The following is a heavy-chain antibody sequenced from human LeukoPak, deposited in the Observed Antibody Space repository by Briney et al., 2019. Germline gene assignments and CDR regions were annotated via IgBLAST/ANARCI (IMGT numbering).Heavy chain of an antibody. Sequence: PSETLSLTCTVSGYSISSTYYGGWIRQPPGKGLEWIATISHSGSTYYNPSLKSRVTISVDTSKSHFSLKLSSVTAADTAVYYCARVNTPVATFDYWGQGTLVTVSS. D-gene: IGHD5-18*01. V-gene: IGHV4-38-2*02. J-gene: IGHJ4*02. CDR3: ARVNTPVATFDY. CDR2: ISHSGST. CDR1: GYSISSTYY.